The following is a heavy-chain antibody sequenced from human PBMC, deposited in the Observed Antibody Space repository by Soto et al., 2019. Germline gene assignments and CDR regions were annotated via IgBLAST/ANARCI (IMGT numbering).Heavy chain of an antibody. J-gene: IGHJ6*03. D-gene: IGHD2-2*02. CDR1: GYTFTSYD. V-gene: IGHV1-8*01. Sequence: GASVKVSCKASGYTFTSYDINWARQATGQGLEWMGWVNPNSGNTGYAQKFQGRVTMTRNTSISTAYMELSSLRSEDTAVYYCARGGGPAAIVYYYMDVWGKGTTVTVSS. CDR2: VNPNSGNT. CDR3: ARGGGPAAIVYYYMDV.